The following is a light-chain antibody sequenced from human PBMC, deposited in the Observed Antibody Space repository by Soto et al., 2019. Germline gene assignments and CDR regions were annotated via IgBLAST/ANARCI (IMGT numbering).Light chain of an antibody. CDR2: EGS. CDR1: SSDVGSYNL. Sequence: QSALTQPASVSGSPGQSITISCTGTSSDVGSYNLVSWYQQHPGKAPKLMIYEGSKRPSGVSNRFSGSKSGNTASLTISGFQAEDEADYYCCSYAGSSTFYVFGTGTKVTVL. V-gene: IGLV2-23*01. J-gene: IGLJ1*01. CDR3: CSYAGSSTFYV.